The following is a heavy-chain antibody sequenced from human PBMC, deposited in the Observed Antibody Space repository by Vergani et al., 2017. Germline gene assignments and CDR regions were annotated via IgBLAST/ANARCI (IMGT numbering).Heavy chain of an antibody. Sequence: EVQLLESGGGSAQPGESLRLSCVASRFTFTAHGLNWVRQAPGKGLEWVSSISGPGLSTYYADSVKGRFTISRDNSKNTLYLQMNSLRAEDTAVYYCARDYAFWSGYYYYMDVWGKGTTVTVSS. CDR1: RFTFTAHG. V-gene: IGHV3-23*01. CDR3: ARDYAFWSGYYYYMDV. J-gene: IGHJ6*03. CDR2: ISGPGLST. D-gene: IGHD3/OR15-3a*01.